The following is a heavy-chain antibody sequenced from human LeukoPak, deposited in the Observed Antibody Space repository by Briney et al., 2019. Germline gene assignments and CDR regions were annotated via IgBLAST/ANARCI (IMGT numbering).Heavy chain of an antibody. CDR2: IGGSDSIV. V-gene: IGHV3-11*01. D-gene: IGHD1-7*01. J-gene: IGHJ4*02. CDR1: EFDVNDYY. CDR3: ARELVAGTFDH. Sequence: GGSLRLSCGASEFDVNDYYMSWVRQAPGKGLEWISDIGGSDSIVAYAGSVEGRFTISRDIAKNSLFLQMNSLRADDTAVYYCARELVAGTFDHWGQGILVTVSS.